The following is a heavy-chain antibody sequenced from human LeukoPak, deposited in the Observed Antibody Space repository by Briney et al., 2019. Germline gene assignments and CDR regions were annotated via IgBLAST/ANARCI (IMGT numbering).Heavy chain of an antibody. CDR1: GYTFTSYD. V-gene: IGHV1-8*01. D-gene: IGHD3-3*01. CDR2: MNPNSGNT. Sequence: WASVKVSCKASGYTFTSYDINWVRQATGQGLEWMGWMNPNSGNTGYAQKLQGRVTMTTDTSTSTAYMELRSLRSDDTAVYYCARGPYYDFWSGRMRGHAFDIWGQGTMVTVSS. CDR3: ARGPYYDFWSGRMRGHAFDI. J-gene: IGHJ3*02.